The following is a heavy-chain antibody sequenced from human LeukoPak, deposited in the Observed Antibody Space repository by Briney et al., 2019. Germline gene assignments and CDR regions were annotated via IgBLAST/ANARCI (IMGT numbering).Heavy chain of an antibody. J-gene: IGHJ3*02. Sequence: SETLSLTCTVSGGSISSGGYYWSWIRQHPGKGLEWIGYIYYSGSTYYNPSLKSRVTISVDTSKNQFSLKLSSVTAADTAVYYCARMSRAKYYYGSGRDAFDIWGQGTMVTVSS. D-gene: IGHD3-10*01. CDR2: IYYSGST. CDR1: GGSISSGGYY. CDR3: ARMSRAKYYYGSGRDAFDI. V-gene: IGHV4-31*03.